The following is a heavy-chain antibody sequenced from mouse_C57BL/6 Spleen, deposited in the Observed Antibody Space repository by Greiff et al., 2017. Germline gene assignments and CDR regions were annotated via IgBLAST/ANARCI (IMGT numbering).Heavy chain of an antibody. Sequence: EVNVVESGGGLVKPGGSLKLSCAASGFTFSSYAMSWVRQTPEKRLEWVATISDGGSYTYYPDNVKGRFTISRDNDKNNLYMQMSHLKSEDTAMYDCARDLRTRLERYFDYWGQGTTLTVSS. CDR2: ISDGGSYT. D-gene: IGHD4-1*01. CDR3: ARDLRTRLERYFDY. J-gene: IGHJ2*01. CDR1: GFTFSSYA. V-gene: IGHV5-4*01.